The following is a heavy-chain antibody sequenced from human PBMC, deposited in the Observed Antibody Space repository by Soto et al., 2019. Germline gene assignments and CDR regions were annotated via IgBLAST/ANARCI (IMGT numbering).Heavy chain of an antibody. CDR1: GCSFSSSSYY. J-gene: IGHJ6*02. V-gene: IGHV4-39*01. CDR2: IYYSGST. CDR3: ARQSGLERFYYYYGMDV. Sequence: PSETLSLSCTVSGCSFSSSSYYWVRLRPPPGKGLDGIGSIYYSGSTYYNPSLKSPVNISVDTSKNQFSLKLSSVTAADTAVYYCARQSGLERFYYYYGMDVWGQGTTVT. D-gene: IGHD1-1*01.